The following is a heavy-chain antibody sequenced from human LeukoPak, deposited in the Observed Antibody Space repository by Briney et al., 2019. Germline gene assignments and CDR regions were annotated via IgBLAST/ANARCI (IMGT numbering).Heavy chain of an antibody. CDR1: GGSISSYY. V-gene: IGHV4-4*09. Sequence: SGTLCVTCTVPGGSISSYYWSWIRQPPGKGLECSGYNYTVGSTTETPSHKIRVTISEDASKTQFSPKLSSVTGADTAVYHCARELRFLLPGCDPGGQRTLDSVSS. J-gene: IGHJ5*02. CDR2: NYTVGST. D-gene: IGHD3-3*01. CDR3: ARELRFLLPGCDP.